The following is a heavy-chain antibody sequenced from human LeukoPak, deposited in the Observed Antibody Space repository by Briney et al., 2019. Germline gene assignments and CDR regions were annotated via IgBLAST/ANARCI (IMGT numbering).Heavy chain of an antibody. CDR2: ISNNGGYT. Sequence: GRSLRLSCEGSAFIFSGHWMNWVRQTPGKGLEWVSAISNNGGYTYYADSVQGRFTISRDNSKSTLCLQMNSLRAEDTAVYYCTTDTWYSAGHWGQGTLVTVSS. V-gene: IGHV3-23*01. J-gene: IGHJ4*02. CDR3: TTDTWYSAGH. D-gene: IGHD2-15*01. CDR1: AFIFSGHW.